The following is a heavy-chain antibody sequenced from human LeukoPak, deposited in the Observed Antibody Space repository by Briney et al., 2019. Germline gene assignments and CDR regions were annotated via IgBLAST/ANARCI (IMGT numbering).Heavy chain of an antibody. CDR1: GFTFSSYW. Sequence: PGGSLRLSCAASGFTFSSYWMTWVRQAPGKGLEWVAVISYDGSNKYYADSVKGRFTISRDNSKNTLYLQMNSLRAEDTAVYYCAKDWANDYGDYYNWFDPWGQGTLVTVSS. V-gene: IGHV3-30*18. J-gene: IGHJ5*02. CDR3: AKDWANDYGDYYNWFDP. D-gene: IGHD4-17*01. CDR2: ISYDGSNK.